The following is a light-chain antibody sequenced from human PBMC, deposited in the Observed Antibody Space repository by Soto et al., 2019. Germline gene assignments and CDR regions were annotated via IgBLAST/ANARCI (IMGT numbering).Light chain of an antibody. CDR1: SSDVGGYNY. V-gene: IGLV2-14*01. J-gene: IGLJ1*01. CDR2: DVS. CDR3: SSYTSSSTLLYV. Sequence: QSALTQPASVSGSPGQSITISCTATSSDVGGYNYVSWYQQHPGKAPKLMNYDVSNRPSGVSNRFSGSKSGNTASLTISGLQAEDEADYYCSSYTSSSTLLYVFGTGTKLTVL.